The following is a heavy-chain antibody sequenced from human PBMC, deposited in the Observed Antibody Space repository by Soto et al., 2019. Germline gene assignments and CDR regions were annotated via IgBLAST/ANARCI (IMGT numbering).Heavy chain of an antibody. CDR3: ARGGRGFLGPKYYFDY. V-gene: IGHV1-2*04. CDR2: INPNSGGT. J-gene: IGHJ4*02. D-gene: IGHD3-10*01. Sequence: ASVKVSCKASGYTFTGYYMHWVRQAPGQGLEWMGWINPNSGGTNYAQKFQGWVTMTRDTSISTAYMELSRLRSDDTAVYYCARGGRGFLGPKYYFDYWGQGTLVTVSS. CDR1: GYTFTGYY.